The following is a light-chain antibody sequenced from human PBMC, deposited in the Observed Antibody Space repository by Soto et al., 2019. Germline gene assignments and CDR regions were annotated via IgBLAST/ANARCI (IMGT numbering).Light chain of an antibody. CDR2: GAS. V-gene: IGKV3-20*01. J-gene: IGKJ1*01. CDR1: QSVCSRC. Sequence: ETVLTQSPATLSLSPGERVTLSCRASQSVCSRCLAWYQQKPGQSPRLLMYGASSRATGIPDRFSGSGSGTDFTLTISRLEPEDFAVYYCQHYGTTPWTFGPGTKVGIK. CDR3: QHYGTTPWT.